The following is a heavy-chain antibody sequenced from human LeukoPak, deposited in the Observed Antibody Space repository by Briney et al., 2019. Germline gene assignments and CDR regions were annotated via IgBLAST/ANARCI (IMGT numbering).Heavy chain of an antibody. V-gene: IGHV3-23*01. J-gene: IGHJ4*02. CDR3: AKGSGAYFDY. CDR1: GFTFSSNA. Sequence: GGSLRLSCAASGFTFSSNAMRWVRQAPGQGLEWVSGTSGSGGTIVYADYVKGRFTIARDNSKNTVYLQMNSLRAEDTAIYYCAKGSGAYFDYWGQGTLVTVSS. CDR2: TSGSGGTI. D-gene: IGHD3-10*01.